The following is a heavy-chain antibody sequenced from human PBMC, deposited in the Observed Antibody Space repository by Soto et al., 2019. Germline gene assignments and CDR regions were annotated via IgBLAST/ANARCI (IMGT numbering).Heavy chain of an antibody. CDR1: GGSIRDYY. D-gene: IGHD3-22*01. CDR3: ARLGGYYQAFDQ. CDR2: IYYSGST. V-gene: IGHV4-59*08. Sequence: TSETLSLTCTVSGGSIRDYYWGWFRQAPGMGLEWIGYIYYSGSTTYKPSLKSRVTISVDTSKNQFSLKLSSVTAADTAVYYCARLGGYYQAFDQWGQGSLVTVSS. J-gene: IGHJ4*02.